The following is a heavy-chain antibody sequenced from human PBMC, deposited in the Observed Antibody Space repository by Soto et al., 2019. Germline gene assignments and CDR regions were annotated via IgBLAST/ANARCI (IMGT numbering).Heavy chain of an antibody. CDR3: AREGWELLLPYFQH. V-gene: IGHV3-21*01. CDR1: GFTFSSYS. J-gene: IGHJ1*01. D-gene: IGHD1-26*01. CDR2: ISSSSSYI. Sequence: GGSLRLSCAASGFTFSSYSMNCVRQAPGKGLEWVSSISSSSSYIYYADSVKGRFTISRDNAKNSLYLHMNSLRAEDTAVYYCAREGWELLLPYFQHWGQGTLVTVSS.